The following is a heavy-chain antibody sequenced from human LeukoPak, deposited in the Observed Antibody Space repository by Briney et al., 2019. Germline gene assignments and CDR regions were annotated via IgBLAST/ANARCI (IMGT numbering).Heavy chain of an antibody. D-gene: IGHD3-9*01. CDR3: ARWYYDILTGYPMGWFDP. J-gene: IGHJ5*02. CDR2: ISAYNGNT. CDR1: GYTFTSYG. V-gene: IGHV1-18*01. Sequence: ASVKVSCKASGYTFTSYGISWVRQAPGQGLEWMGWISAYNGNTNYAQKLQGRVTMTTDTSTSTAYMELRSLRSDDTAVYYCARWYYDILTGYPMGWFDPWGQGTLVTVSS.